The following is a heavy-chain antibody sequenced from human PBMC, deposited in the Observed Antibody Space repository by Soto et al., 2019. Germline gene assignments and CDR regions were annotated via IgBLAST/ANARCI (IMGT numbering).Heavy chain of an antibody. V-gene: IGHV3-23*01. Sequence: GGSMGLSCAASGFTLNSYAMSWVRQAPGKGLEWVSGLNKGGDSTYYADSVRGRFTITRDSFKNTVYLQMDSLRVEDTAVYYCAKERSYYYAMDVWGQGTTVTVSS. J-gene: IGHJ6*02. CDR1: GFTLNSYA. CDR2: LNKGGDST. CDR3: AKERSYYYAMDV.